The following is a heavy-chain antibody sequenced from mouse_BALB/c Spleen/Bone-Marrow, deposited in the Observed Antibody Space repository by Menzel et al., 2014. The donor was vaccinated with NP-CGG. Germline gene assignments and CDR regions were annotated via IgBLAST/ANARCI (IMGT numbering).Heavy chain of an antibody. Sequence: VQLQQSGAEVVKPGASVKMSCKALGYTFTTYPIEWMKQNHGKSLEWIGNFHPFNDDTKYSEKFKDKAKLTVEKSSSTVYLEVSRLTSDDSAIYYCARKGPRNAMDYWGQGTSVTGSS. D-gene: IGHD3-3*01. CDR1: GYTFTTYP. CDR3: ARKGPRNAMDY. CDR2: FHPFNDDT. J-gene: IGHJ4*01. V-gene: IGHV1-47*01.